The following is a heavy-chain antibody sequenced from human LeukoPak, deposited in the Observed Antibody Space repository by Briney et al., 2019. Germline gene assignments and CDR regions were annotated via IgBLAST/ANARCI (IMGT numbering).Heavy chain of an antibody. CDR2: ISAYNGNT. CDR3: ARDLDGSGSYYTDY. J-gene: IGHJ4*02. D-gene: IGHD3-10*01. Sequence: ASVKVSCKASAYTFSNYGFNWVRQAPGQGLEWMACISAYNGNTNYAQKLQGRFTISTDTSTSTAYMELRSLTSDDTAVYYCARDLDGSGSYYTDYWGQGTLVTVSS. V-gene: IGHV1-18*01. CDR1: AYTFSNYG.